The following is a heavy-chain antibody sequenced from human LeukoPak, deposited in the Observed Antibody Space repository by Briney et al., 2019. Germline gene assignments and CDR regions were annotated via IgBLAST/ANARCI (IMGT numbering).Heavy chain of an antibody. J-gene: IGHJ6*03. CDR1: GYSISSGYY. CDR2: IYHSGST. Sequence: PSETLSLTCTVSGYSISSGYYWGWIRQPPGKGLEWIGSIYHSGSTYYNPSLKSRVTISVDTSKNQFSLKLSSVTAADTAVYYCARGNSGYDLHYYYYYMDVWGKGTTVTISS. V-gene: IGHV4-38-2*02. D-gene: IGHD5-12*01. CDR3: ARGNSGYDLHYYYYYMDV.